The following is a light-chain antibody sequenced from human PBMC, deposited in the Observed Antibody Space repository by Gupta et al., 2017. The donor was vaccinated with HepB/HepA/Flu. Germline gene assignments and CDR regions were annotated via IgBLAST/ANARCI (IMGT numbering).Light chain of an antibody. J-gene: IGKJ4*01. Sequence: DIQMTQSPSSLSASVGDRVIITCRASESISRYVNWYQQKPGKAPNLLIYTASTLESGVPSRFSGSGSGTDFTLTISSLQLEDFASYYCQQIYSPPLTFGGGTNVEIK. V-gene: IGKV1-39*01. CDR1: ESISRY. CDR2: TAS. CDR3: QQIYSPPLT.